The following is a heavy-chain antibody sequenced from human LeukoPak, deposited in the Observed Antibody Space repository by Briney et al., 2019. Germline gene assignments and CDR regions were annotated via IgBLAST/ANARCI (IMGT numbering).Heavy chain of an antibody. D-gene: IGHD6-13*01. Sequence: GRSLRLSCAASGFTFSSYGMHWVRQAPGKGLEGGAVISYEGSNKYYADSVKGRFTISRDNAKNTLYLQMNSLRAGDTAVYYCARDLGSSWAGWFDPWGQGTLVTVSS. CDR1: GFTFSSYG. CDR3: ARDLGSSWAGWFDP. CDR2: ISYEGSNK. J-gene: IGHJ5*02. V-gene: IGHV3-30*07.